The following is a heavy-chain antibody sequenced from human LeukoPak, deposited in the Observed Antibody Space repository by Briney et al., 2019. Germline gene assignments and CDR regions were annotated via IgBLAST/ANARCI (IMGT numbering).Heavy chain of an antibody. J-gene: IGHJ3*02. Sequence: PGGSLRLSCAASGFTFSSHSMNWVRQAPGKGLEWVSSISSSSSYIYYADSVKGRFTISRDDARNSLYLQMNSLRAEDTAVYYCAKGREQAVDAFDIWGQGTMVTVSS. V-gene: IGHV3-21*04. CDR3: AKGREQAVDAFDI. CDR2: ISSSSSYI. CDR1: GFTFSSHS. D-gene: IGHD1/OR15-1a*01.